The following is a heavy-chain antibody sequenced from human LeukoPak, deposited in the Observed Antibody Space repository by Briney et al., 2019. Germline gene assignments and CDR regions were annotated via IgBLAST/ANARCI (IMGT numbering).Heavy chain of an antibody. D-gene: IGHD3-16*01. Sequence: GGSLRLSCAASGNYWMHWVRQAPGKGLVWVSHINSDGSWTSYADSVKGRFTISKDNAKNTVYLQMNSLRAEDTAVYYCAKLWATDAFDIWGQGTMVTVSS. CDR3: AKLWATDAFDI. CDR1: GNYW. J-gene: IGHJ3*02. CDR2: INSDGSWT. V-gene: IGHV3-74*01.